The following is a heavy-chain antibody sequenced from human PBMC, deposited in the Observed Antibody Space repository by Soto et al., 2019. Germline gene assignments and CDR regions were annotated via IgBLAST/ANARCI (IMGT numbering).Heavy chain of an antibody. CDR1: GGSISSSSYY. CDR3: ARGGSGGSGSYYKGYYMDV. J-gene: IGHJ6*03. CDR2: IYYSGST. V-gene: IGHV4-39*01. Sequence: SETLSLTCTFSGGSISSSSYYWGWIRQPPGKGLEWIGSIYYSGSTYYNPSLKSRVTISVDTSKNQFSLKLSSVTAADTAVYYCARGGSGGSGSYYKGYYMDVWGKGTTVTVSS. D-gene: IGHD3-10*01.